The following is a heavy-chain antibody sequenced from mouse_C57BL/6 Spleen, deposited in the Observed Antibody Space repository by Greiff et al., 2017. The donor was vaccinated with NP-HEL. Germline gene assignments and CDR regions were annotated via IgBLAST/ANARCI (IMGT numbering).Heavy chain of an antibody. D-gene: IGHD1-1*01. CDR1: GYTFTDYY. J-gene: IGHJ3*01. V-gene: IGHV1-26*01. Sequence: VQLKQSGPELVKPGASVKISCKASGYTFTDYYMNWVKQSHGKSLEWIGDINPNNGGTSYNQKFKGKATLTVDKSSSTAYMELRSLTSEDSAVYYCASATVVGTPFAYWGQGTLVTVSA. CDR3: ASATVVGTPFAY. CDR2: INPNNGGT.